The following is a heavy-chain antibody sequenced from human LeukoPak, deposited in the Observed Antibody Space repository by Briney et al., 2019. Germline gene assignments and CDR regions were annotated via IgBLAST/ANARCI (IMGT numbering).Heavy chain of an antibody. D-gene: IGHD2-2*01. V-gene: IGHV5-51*01. CDR1: GYSFTSYW. CDR3: ARQGPKPAAPSEGYYYYMDV. Sequence: GESLKISCKGSGYSFTSYWIGWVRQMPGKGLEWMGIIYPGDSDTRYSPSFQGQVTISADKSISTAYLQWSSLKASDTAMYYCARQGPKPAAPSEGYYYYMDVWGKGTTVTVSS. CDR2: IYPGDSDT. J-gene: IGHJ6*03.